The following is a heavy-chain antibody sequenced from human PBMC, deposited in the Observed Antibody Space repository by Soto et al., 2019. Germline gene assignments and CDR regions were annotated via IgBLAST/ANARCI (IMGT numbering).Heavy chain of an antibody. CDR2: ISGSGGST. CDR1: GFTFSSYA. V-gene: IGHV3-23*01. Sequence: EVQLLESGGGLVQPGGSLRLSCAASGFTFSSYAMSWVRQAPGKGLEWVSAISGSGGSTYYAASGKGRFTISRDNSKNTLYLQMNSLRAEDTAVYYCAKDKIPGGAFDIWGQGTMVTVSS. D-gene: IGHD3-16*01. J-gene: IGHJ3*02. CDR3: AKDKIPGGAFDI.